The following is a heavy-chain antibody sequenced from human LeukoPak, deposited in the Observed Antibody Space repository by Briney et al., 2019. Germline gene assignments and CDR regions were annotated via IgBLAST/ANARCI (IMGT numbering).Heavy chain of an antibody. CDR2: ISSSGSTI. CDR3: AKGTGTRYYWYFDL. CDR1: GFTFSDYY. J-gene: IGHJ2*01. Sequence: GGSLRLSCAASGFTFSDYYMSWIRQAPGKGLEWVSYISSSGSTIYYADSVKGRFTISRDNSKNTLYLQMNSLRAEDTAVYYCAKGTGTRYYWYFDLWGRGTLVTVSS. V-gene: IGHV3-11*01. D-gene: IGHD1-7*01.